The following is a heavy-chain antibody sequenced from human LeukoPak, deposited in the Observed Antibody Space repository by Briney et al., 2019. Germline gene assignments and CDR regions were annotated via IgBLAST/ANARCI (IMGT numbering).Heavy chain of an antibody. D-gene: IGHD4-11*01. V-gene: IGHV3-9*01. CDR3: AKGPYSNYLYYFDY. CDR1: GFTFDDYA. J-gene: IGHJ4*02. Sequence: PGRSLRLSCAASGFTFDDYAMHWVRQAPGKGLEWVSGISWNSGSIGYADSVKGRFTISRDNAKNSLYLQMNSLRAEDTALYYCAKGPYSNYLYYFDYWGQGTLVTVSS. CDR2: ISWNSGSI.